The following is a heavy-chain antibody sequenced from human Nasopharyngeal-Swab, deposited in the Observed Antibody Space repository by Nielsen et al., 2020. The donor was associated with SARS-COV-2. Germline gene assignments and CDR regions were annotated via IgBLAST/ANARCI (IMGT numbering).Heavy chain of an antibody. Sequence: GESLKIPCAASGFTLSSYAMSWVRQAPGKGLEWVSAISGSGGSTYYADSVKGRFTISRDNSKNTLYLQMNSLRAEDTAVYYCAKDPDDFWTGDAGDWGQGTLVTVSS. CDR3: AKDPDDFWTGDAGD. D-gene: IGHD3/OR15-3a*01. J-gene: IGHJ4*02. CDR2: ISGSGGST. CDR1: GFTLSSYA. V-gene: IGHV3-23*01.